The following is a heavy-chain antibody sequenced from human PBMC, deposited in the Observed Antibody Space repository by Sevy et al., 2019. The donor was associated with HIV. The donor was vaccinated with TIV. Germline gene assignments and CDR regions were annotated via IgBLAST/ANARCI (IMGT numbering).Heavy chain of an antibody. J-gene: IGHJ4*02. CDR2: ISYDGSEK. Sequence: GGSLRLSCAASGFTFSSYVMHWVRLAPGKGLEWVAVISYDGSEKDHADSVKGRFTISRDNSKNTLYLQMNSLRTEDTAVYYCARAQGVLLWFGEFPLWGQGTLVTVSS. CDR1: GFTFSSYV. CDR3: ARAQGVLLWFGEFPL. D-gene: IGHD3-10*01. V-gene: IGHV3-30*04.